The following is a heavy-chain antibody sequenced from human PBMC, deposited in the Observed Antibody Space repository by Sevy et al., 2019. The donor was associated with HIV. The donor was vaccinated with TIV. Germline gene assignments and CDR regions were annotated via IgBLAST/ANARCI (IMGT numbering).Heavy chain of an antibody. CDR3: ARTSVRYCTGGVCYTGNWFDP. CDR2: INHSGST. J-gene: IGHJ5*02. CDR1: GGSFSGYY. D-gene: IGHD2-8*02. Sequence: SETLSLTCAVYGGSFSGYYWSWIRQPPGKGLEWIGEINHSGSTNYNPSLKSRVTISVDTSKNQFSLRLSSVTAADTAVYYCARTSVRYCTGGVCYTGNWFDPCGQGTLVTVSS. V-gene: IGHV4-34*01.